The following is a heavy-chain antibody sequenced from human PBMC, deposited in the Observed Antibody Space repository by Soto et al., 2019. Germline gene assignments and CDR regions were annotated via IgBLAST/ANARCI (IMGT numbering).Heavy chain of an antibody. CDR3: ARTAGGGYTYGYDY. Sequence: ESGGGLVQPGGSLRLSCAASGFTFSTYEMNWVRQAPGKGLECLSYISSSGTTIYYADSGKGRFTISRDNAKNSLYLQMNNLRAEDTAVYFCARTAGGGYTYGYDYWGQGTLVTVSS. J-gene: IGHJ4*02. V-gene: IGHV3-48*03. CDR2: ISSSGTTI. D-gene: IGHD5-18*01. CDR1: GFTFSTYE.